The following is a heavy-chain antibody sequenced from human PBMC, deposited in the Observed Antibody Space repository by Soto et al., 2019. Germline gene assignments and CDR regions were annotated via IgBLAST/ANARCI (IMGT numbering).Heavy chain of an antibody. CDR2: IYYSGST. D-gene: IGHD6-13*01. CDR1: GVSISSSSYY. Sequence: SETLSLTCTVSGVSISSSSYYWGWIRQPPGKGLEWIGSIYYSGSTYYNPSLKSRVTISVDTSKNQFSLKLSSVTAADTAVYYCARLTRRGYSSSWYLWGQGTLVTVSS. V-gene: IGHV4-39*01. J-gene: IGHJ4*02. CDR3: ARLTRRGYSSSWYL.